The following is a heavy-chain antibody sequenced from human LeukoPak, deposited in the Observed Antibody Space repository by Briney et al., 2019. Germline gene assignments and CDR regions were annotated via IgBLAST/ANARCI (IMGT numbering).Heavy chain of an antibody. V-gene: IGHV3-74*01. D-gene: IGHD1-26*01. CDR2: IDYNGRTT. CDR1: GFTLSMYW. Sequence: PGGSLRLSCAASGFTLSMYWMHWVRQVPGKGLVWVSNIDYNGRTTHYADSVRGRFTISRDNAKNTVYLQMNNLRVEDTAVYFCVREVGSFDDWGQGILVTVSP. CDR3: VREVGSFDD. J-gene: IGHJ4*02.